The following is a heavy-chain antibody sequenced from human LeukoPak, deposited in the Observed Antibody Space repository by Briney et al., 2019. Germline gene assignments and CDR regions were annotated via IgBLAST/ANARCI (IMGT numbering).Heavy chain of an antibody. J-gene: IGHJ1*01. V-gene: IGHV3-21*01. CDR3: VRDLLGSGSTTAYLYH. CDR2: ISRRSRHV. Sequence: GGSLRLSCAASGFTFSDYSMNWVRQAPGEGLEWVSSISRRSRHVYYAGSVKGRFTISRDDARNSLYLQMNSLRAEDVAVYFCVRDLLGSGSTTAYLYHWGQGTLVTVSS. CDR1: GFTFSDYS. D-gene: IGHD3-10*01.